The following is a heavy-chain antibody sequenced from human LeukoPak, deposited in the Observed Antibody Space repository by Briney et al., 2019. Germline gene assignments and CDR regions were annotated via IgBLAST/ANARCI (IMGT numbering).Heavy chain of an antibody. CDR3: AKDGRRTWARYGMDV. CDR2: ISYDGSNK. Sequence: GGSLRLSCEASGFSLSGSWMHWVRQAPGKGLEWVAVISYDGSNKYYADSVKGRFTISRDNSKNTLYLQMNSLRAEDTAVYYCAKDGRRTWARYGMDVWGQGTTVTVSS. J-gene: IGHJ6*02. CDR1: GFSLSGSW. D-gene: IGHD2-2*01. V-gene: IGHV3-30*18.